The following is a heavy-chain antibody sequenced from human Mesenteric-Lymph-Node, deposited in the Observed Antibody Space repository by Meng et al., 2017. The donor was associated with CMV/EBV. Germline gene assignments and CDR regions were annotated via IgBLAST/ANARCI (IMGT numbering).Heavy chain of an antibody. J-gene: IGHJ4*02. Sequence: QVQLVQSGAEVKKPGASVRVSCKASGYTFIYYYINWLRQAPGQGLEWMGRINPKTGGRSYAQNFQGRVTMTRDTSINTAYMEVNRLNSDDTAMYYCARDRDTDWYSPFDYWGPGTLVTVSS. CDR1: GYTFIYYY. CDR3: ARDRDTDWYSPFDY. V-gene: IGHV1-2*06. CDR2: INPKTGGR. D-gene: IGHD3-9*01.